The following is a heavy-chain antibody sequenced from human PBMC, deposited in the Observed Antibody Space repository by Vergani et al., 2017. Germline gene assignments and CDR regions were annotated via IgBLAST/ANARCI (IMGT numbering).Heavy chain of an antibody. V-gene: IGHV4-4*07. D-gene: IGHD1-14*01. Sequence: QVQLQESGPGLVKPSETLSLTCTVSGGSISSYYWSWIRQPAGKGLEWIGRIYTSGSTNYNPSLKSRVTMSVDKSKNQFSLKLSSVTAADTDGYYCASGMYYYYYYMDVWGKGTTVTVSS. CDR3: ASGMYYYYYYMDV. CDR1: GGSISSYY. J-gene: IGHJ6*03. CDR2: IYTSGST.